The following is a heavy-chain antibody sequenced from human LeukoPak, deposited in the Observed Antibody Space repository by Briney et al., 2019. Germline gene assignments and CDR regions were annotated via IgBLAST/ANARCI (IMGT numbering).Heavy chain of an antibody. V-gene: IGHV3-21*01. J-gene: IGHJ4*02. D-gene: IGHD2-8*02. CDR1: GFPFSTYT. Sequence: GGSLRLSCAASGFPFSTYTMNWVRQAPGKGLEWVSSISSSSSYIYYADSMKGRFTISRDNAKNSLFLQMNNLRAEDTAVYYCARDRRYFDTGGLRGPDYWGQGTLITVSS. CDR2: ISSSSSYI. CDR3: ARDRRYFDTGGLRGPDY.